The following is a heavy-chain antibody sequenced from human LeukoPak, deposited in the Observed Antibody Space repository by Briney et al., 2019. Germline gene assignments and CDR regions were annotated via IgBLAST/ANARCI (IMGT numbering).Heavy chain of an antibody. D-gene: IGHD3-22*01. V-gene: IGHV3-23*01. Sequence: GGSLRFSCAASGFTFSSYAMSWVRQAPGKGLEWVSAISGSGGSTYYADSVKGRFTISRDNSKNTLHLQMNSLRAEDTAVYYCAKTYYYDSSGYYSDIFNFDYWGQGTLVTVSS. CDR3: AKTYYYDSSGYYSDIFNFDY. CDR1: GFTFSSYA. J-gene: IGHJ4*02. CDR2: ISGSGGST.